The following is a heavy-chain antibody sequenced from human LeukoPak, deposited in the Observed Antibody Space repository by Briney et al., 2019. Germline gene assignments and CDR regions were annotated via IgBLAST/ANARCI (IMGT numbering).Heavy chain of an antibody. V-gene: IGHV3-23*01. CDR1: GFTFSSYA. CDR2: ISGSGGST. Sequence: GGSLRLSCAASGFTFSSYAMSWVRQAPGKGLEWVSAISGSGGSTYYADSVKGRFTISRDNSKNTLYLQMNSLRAGDTAVYYCAKDRAPFYYDSSGYVDYWGQGTLVTVSS. D-gene: IGHD3-22*01. J-gene: IGHJ4*02. CDR3: AKDRAPFYYDSSGYVDY.